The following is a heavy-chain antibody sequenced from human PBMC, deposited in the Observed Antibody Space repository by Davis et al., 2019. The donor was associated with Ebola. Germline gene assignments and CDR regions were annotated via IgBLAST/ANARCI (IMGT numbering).Heavy chain of an antibody. D-gene: IGHD3-3*01. Sequence: PGGSLRLSCAASGFTFSSYAMSWVRQAPGKGLEWVSAISGSGGSTYYADSVKGRFTISRDNSKNTLYLQMNSLRAEDTAVYYCANRVGSGALFGVVIMPDYWGQGTLVTVSS. CDR2: ISGSGGST. J-gene: IGHJ4*02. CDR3: ANRVGSGALFGVVIMPDY. V-gene: IGHV3-23*01. CDR1: GFTFSSYA.